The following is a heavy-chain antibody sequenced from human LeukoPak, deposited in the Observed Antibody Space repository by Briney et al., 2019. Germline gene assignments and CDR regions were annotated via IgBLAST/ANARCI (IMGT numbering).Heavy chain of an antibody. V-gene: IGHV3-48*04. CDR1: GFSFNNYP. J-gene: IGHJ4*02. CDR3: VRVDSSGYGLHWGLDY. CDR2: ISNSRNTI. D-gene: IGHD3-22*01. Sequence: GGSLRLSCAASGFSFNNYPMNWVRQAPGKGLEWISYISNSRNTIYYADSVKGRFTISRDNAKNSLYLQMNSLRAEDTAVYYCVRVDSSGYGLHWGLDYWGQGTLVTVSS.